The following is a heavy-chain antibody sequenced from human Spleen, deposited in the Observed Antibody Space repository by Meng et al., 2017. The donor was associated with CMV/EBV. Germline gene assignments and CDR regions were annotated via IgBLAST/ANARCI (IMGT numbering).Heavy chain of an antibody. CDR2: INWNSGSI. Sequence: GGSLRLSCAVSGFTLDDHAMHWVRQAPGRGLEWVSGINWNSGSIGYADSVKGRFTISRDNAKNSLYLQMNSLRAEDTALYYCAKGYGDSVVDYGMDVWGQGTTVTVSS. CDR3: AKGYGDSVVDYGMDV. V-gene: IGHV3-9*01. D-gene: IGHD4-17*01. CDR1: GFTLDDHA. J-gene: IGHJ6*02.